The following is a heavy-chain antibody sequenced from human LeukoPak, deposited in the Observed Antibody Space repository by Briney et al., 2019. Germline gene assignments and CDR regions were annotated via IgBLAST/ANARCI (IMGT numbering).Heavy chain of an antibody. CDR3: AKASGDLLLWFGELFDY. CDR2: ISGDGGST. D-gene: IGHD3-10*01. V-gene: IGHV3-43*02. J-gene: IGHJ4*02. Sequence: GGSLRLSCAASGFTFDDHAMHWVRQAPGKGLEWVSLISGDGGSTHYADSVKGRFTISRDNSKNSLYLQMNSLRTEDTALYYCAKASGDLLLWFGELFDYWGQGTLVTVSS. CDR1: GFTFDDHA.